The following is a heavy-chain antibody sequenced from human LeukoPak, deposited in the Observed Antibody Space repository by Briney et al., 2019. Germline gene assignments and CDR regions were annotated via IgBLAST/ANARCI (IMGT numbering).Heavy chain of an antibody. CDR3: ARRRDFYDKGGPDS. CDR2: IYPDDSNA. D-gene: IGHD3-22*01. V-gene: IGHV5-51*01. J-gene: IGHJ4*02. Sequence: GESLKISCKGSGYSFTTYWIGWVRQMPGKGLEWMGIIYPDDSNARYSPSFQGQVTISADKSISTAYLQWSSLKASDTAMYFCARRRDFYDKGGPDSWGQGTLVTVSS. CDR1: GYSFTTYW.